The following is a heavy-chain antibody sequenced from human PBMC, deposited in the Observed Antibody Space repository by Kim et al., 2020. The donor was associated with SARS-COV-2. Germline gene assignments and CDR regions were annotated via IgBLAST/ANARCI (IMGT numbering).Heavy chain of an antibody. CDR3: AHVADSYYPFQL. CDR2: IKAKAGGVTK. CDR1: GLSFVDDW. J-gene: IGHJ1*01. D-gene: IGHD2-21*01. Sequence: GGSLRLSCAASGLSFVDDWMNWIRQAPGKGLEWVARIKAKAGGVTKDYAAPVKGRFTSSSDDSKNTQYLQMNRLRVEDTGTYYSAHVADSYYPFQLWCQG. V-gene: IGHV3-15*01.